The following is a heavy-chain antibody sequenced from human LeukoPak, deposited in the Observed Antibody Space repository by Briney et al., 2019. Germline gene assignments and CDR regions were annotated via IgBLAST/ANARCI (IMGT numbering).Heavy chain of an antibody. CDR1: GYTFTSYY. J-gene: IGHJ4*02. CDR3: ARGISGAGTRGPYFDY. V-gene: IGHV1-46*03. CDR2: INPSGGST. Sequence: ASVKVSCKASGYTFTSYYMHWVRQAPAQGLEWMGIINPSGGSTSYAQKLQGRVTITRDTSPSPVYMELSSLRSEDTAVYYCARGISGAGTRGPYFDYWGQGTLVTVSS. D-gene: IGHD3-10*01.